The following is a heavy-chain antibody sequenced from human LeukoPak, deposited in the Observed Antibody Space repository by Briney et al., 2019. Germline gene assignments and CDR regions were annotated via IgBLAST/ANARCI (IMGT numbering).Heavy chain of an antibody. J-gene: IGHJ4*02. V-gene: IGHV3-48*01. CDR2: ISSSSSTI. CDR1: GFTFSSYS. CDR3: AREGLSSGYYYGLDY. D-gene: IGHD3-22*01. Sequence: QSGGSLRLSCAASGFTFSSYSMNWVRQAPGKGLEWVSYISSSSSTIYYADSVKGRFTISRDNAKNSLYLQMNSLRAEDTAVYYCAREGLSSGYYYGLDYWGQGTLVTVSS.